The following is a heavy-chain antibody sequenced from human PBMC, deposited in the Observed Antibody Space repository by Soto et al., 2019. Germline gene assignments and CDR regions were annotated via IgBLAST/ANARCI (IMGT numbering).Heavy chain of an antibody. CDR2: IYHSGST. J-gene: IGHJ3*02. V-gene: IGHV4-30-2*01. D-gene: IGHD2-15*01. CDR1: GGSISSGGYS. CDR3: AKGGWCSGGSCYTAFDI. Sequence: QLQLQESGSGLVKPSQTLSLTCAVSGGSISSGGYSWSWIRQPPGKGLEWIGYIYHSGSTYYNPSIKSRVTISVDRSKNQFSLKLRSVTAADTAVYYCAKGGWCSGGSCYTAFDIWGQGTMVTVSS.